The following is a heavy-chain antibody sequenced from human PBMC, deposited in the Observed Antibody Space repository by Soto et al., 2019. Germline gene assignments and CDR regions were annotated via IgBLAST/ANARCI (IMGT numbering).Heavy chain of an antibody. CDR3: ARASSGYSDFWSGYYPSHYFDY. J-gene: IGHJ4*02. CDR2: IYYSGST. CDR1: GGSISSYY. Sequence: SETLSLTCTVSGGSISSYYWSWIRQPPGKGLEWIGYIYYSGSTNYNPSLKSRVTISVDTSKNQFSLKLSSVTAADTAVYYCARASSGYSDFWSGYYPSHYFDYWGQGTLVNVSP. D-gene: IGHD3-3*01. V-gene: IGHV4-59*01.